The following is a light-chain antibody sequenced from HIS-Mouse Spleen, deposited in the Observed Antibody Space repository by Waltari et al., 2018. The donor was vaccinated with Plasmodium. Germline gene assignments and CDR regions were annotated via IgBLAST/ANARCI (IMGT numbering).Light chain of an antibody. V-gene: IGLV3-10*01. J-gene: IGLJ3*02. CDR1: ALQKKY. CDR2: EDS. CDR3: YSTDSSGNHRV. Sequence: SYELTQPPSVSVSPGQTARIPCSGDALQKKYDYWYQQKSGQAPVLVIYEDSKRPPGIPERFSGSSSGTMATLTISGAQVEDEADYYCYSTDSSGNHRVFGGGTKLTVL.